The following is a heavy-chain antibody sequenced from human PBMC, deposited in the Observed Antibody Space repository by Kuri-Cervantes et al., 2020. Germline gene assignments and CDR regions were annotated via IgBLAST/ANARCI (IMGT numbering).Heavy chain of an antibody. Sequence: LPLTCAASGFTFSSYSMNWVRQAPGKGLEGVSSISSSSSYIYYADSVKGRFTISRDNAKNSLYLQMNSLRAEDTAVYYCARDSRIAVAGYYYYYMDVWGKGTTVTVSS. J-gene: IGHJ6*03. CDR3: ARDSRIAVAGYYYYYMDV. CDR2: ISSSSSYI. V-gene: IGHV3-21*01. CDR1: GFTFSSYS. D-gene: IGHD6-19*01.